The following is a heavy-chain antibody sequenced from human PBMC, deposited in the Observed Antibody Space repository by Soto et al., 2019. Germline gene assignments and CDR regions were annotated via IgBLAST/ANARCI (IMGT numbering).Heavy chain of an antibody. V-gene: IGHV4-34*01. J-gene: IGHJ6*02. CDR2: VHHRGNT. Sequence: SETLSLTCAVYGGSFNGYYWSWIRQPPGKGLEWIGDVHHRGNTNYNPSLKSRVTISVDTSKEQFSLPLTSVTAADTAVYYCAREDDGGDSLDVWGQGTTVTVSS. CDR3: AREDDGGDSLDV. D-gene: IGHD2-21*02. CDR1: GGSFNGYY.